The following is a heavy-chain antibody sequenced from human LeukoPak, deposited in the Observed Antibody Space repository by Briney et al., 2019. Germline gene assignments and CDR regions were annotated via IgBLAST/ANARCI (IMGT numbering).Heavy chain of an antibody. Sequence: GASVKVSCKASGGTFSSYAISWVRQAPGQGLEWMGRIIPILGIANYAQKFQGRVTITADKSTSTAYMELSSLRSEDTAVYYCARDHYGGTDAFDIWGQGTMVTVSS. J-gene: IGHJ3*02. CDR3: ARDHYGGTDAFDI. CDR1: GGTFSSYA. CDR2: IIPILGIA. V-gene: IGHV1-69*04. D-gene: IGHD4-23*01.